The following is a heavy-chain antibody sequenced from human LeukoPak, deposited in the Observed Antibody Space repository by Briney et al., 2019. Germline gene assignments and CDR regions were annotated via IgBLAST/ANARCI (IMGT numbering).Heavy chain of an antibody. V-gene: IGHV4-59*08. J-gene: IGHJ5*02. CDR2: IYYSGST. Sequence: SETLSLTCTVSGGSISSYYWSWIRQPPGKGLEWIGYIYYSGSTNYNPSLKSRVTISVDTSKNQFSLRLSSVTAADTAVYYCARQMRQWLVFGWFDPWGQGTLVTVSS. CDR3: ARQMRQWLVFGWFDP. CDR1: GGSISSYY. D-gene: IGHD6-19*01.